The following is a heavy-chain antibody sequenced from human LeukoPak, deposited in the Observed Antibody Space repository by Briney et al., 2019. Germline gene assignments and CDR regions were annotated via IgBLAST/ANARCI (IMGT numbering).Heavy chain of an antibody. CDR3: AREPSYSSSWFGY. D-gene: IGHD6-13*01. V-gene: IGHV4-4*07. CDR2: IYSSGST. J-gene: IGHJ4*02. CDR1: GDSISSYY. Sequence: SETLSLTCTVSGDSISSYYWGWIRQPAGKGLEWIGRIYSSGSTNYNPSLKSRVTMSVDTSKNQFSLKLSSVTAADTAVYYCAREPSYSSSWFGYWGQGTLVTVSS.